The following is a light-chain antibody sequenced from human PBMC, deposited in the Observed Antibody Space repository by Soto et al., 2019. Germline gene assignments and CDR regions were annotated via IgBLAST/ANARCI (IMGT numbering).Light chain of an antibody. Sequence: IQMTHSPSDMSASVGDRVTITCRASQDISNFLVWFQQRPGKAPKRLIYSATRLESGVPSRFSGSGSGTEFTLTISSLQPEDFATYYCLQHKSYPRTFGQGTKVDIK. V-gene: IGKV1-17*03. J-gene: IGKJ1*01. CDR1: QDISNF. CDR2: SAT. CDR3: LQHKSYPRT.